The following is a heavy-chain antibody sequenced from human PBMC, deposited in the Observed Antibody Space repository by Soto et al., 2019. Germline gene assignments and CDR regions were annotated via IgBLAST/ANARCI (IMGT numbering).Heavy chain of an antibody. D-gene: IGHD4-17*01. J-gene: IGHJ4*02. CDR1: GFIFSDYY. CDR2: ISGNGRII. CDR3: ARDFDADSRTDFDY. V-gene: IGHV3-11*01. Sequence: QVQLVESGGGLVKPGGSLRLSCATSGFIFSDYYMHWIRQAPGKGLEWISYISGNGRIIQYADSAKGRFTISRDNAQNSLYLQMNRRTAEDTALYFCARDFDADSRTDFDYWGQGTLVTVSS.